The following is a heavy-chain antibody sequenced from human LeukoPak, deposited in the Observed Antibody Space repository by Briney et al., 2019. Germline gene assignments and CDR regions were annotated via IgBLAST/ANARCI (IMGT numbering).Heavy chain of an antibody. V-gene: IGHV3-30-3*01. J-gene: IGHJ4*02. Sequence: GSLRLSCAASGFTFSSYAMHWVRQAPGKGLEWVAVISYDGSNKYYADSVKGRFTISRDNSKNTLYLQMNSLRAEDTAVYYCARDPPGVGATFADYWGQGTLVTVSS. D-gene: IGHD1-26*01. CDR3: ARDPPGVGATFADY. CDR2: ISYDGSNK. CDR1: GFTFSSYA.